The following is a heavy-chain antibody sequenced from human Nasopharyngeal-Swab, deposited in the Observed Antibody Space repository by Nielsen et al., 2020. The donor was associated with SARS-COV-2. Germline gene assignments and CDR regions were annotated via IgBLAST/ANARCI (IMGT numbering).Heavy chain of an antibody. CDR1: GYTFTNHF. CDR3: ARGYNYACLY. CDR2: INPSGSNT. V-gene: IGHV1-46*01. Sequence: ASVKVSCKASGYTFTNHFIHWVRQAPGQGLEWMGMINPSGSNTGYAQKFRDRVTVTRDTSTSTVYMELRSLTSEDPAAYYCARGYNYACLYWGQGTLVTVSS. J-gene: IGHJ4*02. D-gene: IGHD5-18*01.